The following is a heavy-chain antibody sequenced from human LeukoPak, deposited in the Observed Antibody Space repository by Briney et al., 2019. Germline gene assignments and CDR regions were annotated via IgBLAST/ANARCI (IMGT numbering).Heavy chain of an antibody. CDR1: GFTFSSYS. Sequence: GGSLRLSCAASGFTFSSYSMNWVRQAPGKGLEWVSSISSSSSYIYYADSVKGRFTISRDNAKNSLYLQMNSLRAEDTAVYYCARKLERRGERRAFDIWGQGTMVTVSS. D-gene: IGHD1-1*01. J-gene: IGHJ3*02. CDR2: ISSSSSYI. CDR3: ARKLERRGERRAFDI. V-gene: IGHV3-21*04.